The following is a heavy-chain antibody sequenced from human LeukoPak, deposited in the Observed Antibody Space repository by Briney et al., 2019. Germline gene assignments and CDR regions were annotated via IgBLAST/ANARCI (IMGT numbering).Heavy chain of an antibody. CDR1: GGSISSYY. Sequence: SETLSLTCTVSGGSISSYYWSWIRQPPGKGLEWIGYIYYSGSTNYSPSLKSRVTISVDTSKNQFSLKLSSVTAADTAVYYCARGMVPAASYYMDVWGKGTTVTVSS. CDR3: ARGMVPAASYYMDV. CDR2: IYYSGST. D-gene: IGHD2-2*01. J-gene: IGHJ6*03. V-gene: IGHV4-59*12.